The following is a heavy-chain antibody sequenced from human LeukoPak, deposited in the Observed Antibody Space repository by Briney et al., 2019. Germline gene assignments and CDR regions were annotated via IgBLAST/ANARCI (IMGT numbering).Heavy chain of an antibody. CDR1: GGTFGSYA. J-gene: IGHJ3*02. Sequence: ASVKVSCKASGGTFGSYAISWVRQAPGQGLEWMGGIIPIFGTANYAQKFQGRVTITTDESTSTAYVELSSLRSEDTAVYYCARDNYDSSGYSLAFDIWGQGTMVTVSS. D-gene: IGHD3-22*01. V-gene: IGHV1-69*05. CDR3: ARDNYDSSGYSLAFDI. CDR2: IIPIFGTA.